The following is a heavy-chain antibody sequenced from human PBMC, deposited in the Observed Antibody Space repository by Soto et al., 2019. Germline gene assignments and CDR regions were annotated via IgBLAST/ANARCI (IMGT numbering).Heavy chain of an antibody. V-gene: IGHV4-38-2*02. CDR1: GYSISSGYY. D-gene: IGHD6-25*01. CDR3: ARDHYSSGYLVSPY. J-gene: IGHJ4*02. Sequence: SETLSLTCTVSGYSISSGYYWGWVRQPPGKGLEWIGSFHHSGSISYNPSLKTRVTMSADMSKNEFSLKLSFVTAADTAVYYCARDHYSSGYLVSPYWGQGALVTVSS. CDR2: FHHSGSI.